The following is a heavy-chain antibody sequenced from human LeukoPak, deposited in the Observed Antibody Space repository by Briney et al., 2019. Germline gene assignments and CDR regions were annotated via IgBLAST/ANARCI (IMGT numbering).Heavy chain of an antibody. D-gene: IGHD5-18*01. V-gene: IGHV4-4*02. J-gene: IGHJ4*01. CDR1: GGSISSTSW. CDR2: IYHSGRT. Sequence: PLETLSLTCAVSGGSISSTSWYSWVRQPPGKGLEWIGEIYHSGRTNYKASLKSRVTISLDKSKNQFSLKLTSVTAADTAVYYCASLLGPLSYNFGFARDYWGQGTLVTVSS. CDR3: ASLLGPLSYNFGFARDY.